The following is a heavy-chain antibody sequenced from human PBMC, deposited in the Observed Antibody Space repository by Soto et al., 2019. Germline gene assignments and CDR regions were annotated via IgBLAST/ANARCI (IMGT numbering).Heavy chain of an antibody. J-gene: IGHJ3*02. CDR2: IYYSGST. D-gene: IGHD4-17*01. CDR3: VSESTVTDAFDI. Sequence: SETLSLTCAVSGGSISSGGYFWSWIRQPPGKGLEWIGYIYYSGSTNYNPSLKSRVTISVDTSKNQFSLKLSSVTAADTAVYYCVSESTVTDAFDIWGQGTMVTVSS. CDR1: GGSISSGGYF. V-gene: IGHV4-61*08.